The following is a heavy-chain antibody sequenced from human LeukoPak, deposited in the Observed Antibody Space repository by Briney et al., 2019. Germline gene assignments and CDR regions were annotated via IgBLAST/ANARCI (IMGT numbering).Heavy chain of an antibody. CDR1: GFTFSSYA. CDR3: AESLTDIVATIRSGADY. D-gene: IGHD5-12*01. J-gene: IGHJ4*02. V-gene: IGHV3-23*01. CDR2: ISGSGGST. Sequence: PGGSLRLSCAASGFTFSSYAMSWVRQAPGKGLEWVSGISGSGGSTSYADSVKGRFTISRDNSKNTLFLQMNSLRVEDTAVYYCAESLTDIVATIRSGADYWGQGTLVFVSS.